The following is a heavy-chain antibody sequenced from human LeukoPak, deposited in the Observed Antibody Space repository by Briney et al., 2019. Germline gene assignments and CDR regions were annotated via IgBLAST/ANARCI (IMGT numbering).Heavy chain of an antibody. Sequence: ASVKVSCKASGYTFTSYAMHWVRQAPGQRLEWMGWINAGNGNTKYSQKFQGRVTITRDTSASTAYMELSSLRSEDTAVYYCARDSDFWSGYYTYFDLWGRGTLVTVSS. CDR2: INAGNGNT. D-gene: IGHD3-3*01. CDR3: ARDSDFWSGYYTYFDL. V-gene: IGHV1-3*01. J-gene: IGHJ2*01. CDR1: GYTFTSYA.